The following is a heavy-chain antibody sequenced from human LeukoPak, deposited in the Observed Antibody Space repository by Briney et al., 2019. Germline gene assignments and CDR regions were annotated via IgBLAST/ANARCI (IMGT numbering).Heavy chain of an antibody. CDR2: IYYSGST. CDR3: ARANARHDFWSGYPEDFDY. J-gene: IGHJ4*02. CDR1: GGSISSYY. V-gene: IGHV4-59*01. Sequence: SETLSFTCTVSGGSISSYYWSWIRQPPGKGLEWIGYIYYSGSTNYNPSLKSRVTISVDTSKSQFSLKLSSVTAADTAVYYCARANARHDFWSGYPEDFDYWGQGTLVTVSS. D-gene: IGHD3-3*01.